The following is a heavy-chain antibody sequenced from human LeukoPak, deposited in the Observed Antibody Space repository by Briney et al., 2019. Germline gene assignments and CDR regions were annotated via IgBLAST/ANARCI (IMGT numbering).Heavy chain of an antibody. Sequence: GGSLRLSCAASGFTFSSYGMHWVRQAPGKGLEWVAVISYDGSNKYYADSVKGRFTISRDNSKNTLYLQMNSLRAEDTAVYYCANSVGGGSLSRFGELSPLLDYWGQGTLVTVSS. CDR3: ANSVGGGSLSRFGELSPLLDY. D-gene: IGHD3-10*01. J-gene: IGHJ4*02. V-gene: IGHV3-30*18. CDR1: GFTFSSYG. CDR2: ISYDGSNK.